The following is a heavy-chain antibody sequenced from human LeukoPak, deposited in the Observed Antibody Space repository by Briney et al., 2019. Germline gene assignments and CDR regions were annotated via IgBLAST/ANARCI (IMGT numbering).Heavy chain of an antibody. J-gene: IGHJ4*02. Sequence: GGSLRLSCAASGFPFNSFWIHWVRQAPGKGLVWVSDMNEYSTTIRYADSVKGRFTISRDNAKSILYLQMNNLRAEDTAMYFCARGGVNPVDHWGQGTLVTVSS. CDR1: GFPFNSFW. D-gene: IGHD1-14*01. CDR3: ARGGVNPVDH. V-gene: IGHV3-74*01. CDR2: MNEYSTTI.